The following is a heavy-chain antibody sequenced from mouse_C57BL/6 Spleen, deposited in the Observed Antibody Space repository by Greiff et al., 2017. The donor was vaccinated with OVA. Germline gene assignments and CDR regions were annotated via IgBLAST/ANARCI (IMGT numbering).Heavy chain of an antibody. CDR1: GYSITSGYY. J-gene: IGHJ3*01. Sequence: EVKLVESGPGLVKPSQSLSLTCSVPGYSITSGYYWNWIRQFPGNKLEWMGYISYDGSNNYNPSLKNRISITRDTSKNQFFLKLNSVTTEDTATYYCARAYDYDGAWFAYWGQGTLVTVSA. V-gene: IGHV3-6*01. D-gene: IGHD2-4*01. CDR3: ARAYDYDGAWFAY. CDR2: ISYDGSN.